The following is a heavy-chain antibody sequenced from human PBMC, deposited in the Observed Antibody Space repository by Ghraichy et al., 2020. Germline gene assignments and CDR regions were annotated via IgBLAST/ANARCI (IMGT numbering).Heavy chain of an antibody. CDR1: GFTFSSHA. CDR2: IYSSGTT. Sequence: GGSLRLSCAASGFTFSSHAMSWVRQAPGKGQEWVSIIYSSGTTYYADSVKGRFTISRDNSKNTLYLQMNSLRADDTAVYYCARNYYYDYWGQGTLVTVSS. CDR3: ARNYYYDY. V-gene: IGHV3-53*01. D-gene: IGHD3-22*01. J-gene: IGHJ4*02.